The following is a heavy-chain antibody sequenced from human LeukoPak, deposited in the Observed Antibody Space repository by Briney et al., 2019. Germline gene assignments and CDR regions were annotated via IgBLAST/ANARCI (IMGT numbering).Heavy chain of an antibody. D-gene: IGHD1-26*01. CDR1: GGTFSSYA. Sequence: VASVKVSCKASGGTFSSYAISWVRRAPGQGLEWMGRIIPIFGTANYAQKFQGRVTITTDESTSTAYMELSSLRSEDTAVYYCARGIQPSGSYYERYYYMDVWGKGTTVTVSS. J-gene: IGHJ6*03. V-gene: IGHV1-69*05. CDR2: IIPIFGTA. CDR3: ARGIQPSGSYYERYYYMDV.